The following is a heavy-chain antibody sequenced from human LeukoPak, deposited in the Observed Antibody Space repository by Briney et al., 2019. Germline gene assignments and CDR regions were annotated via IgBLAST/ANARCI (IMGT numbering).Heavy chain of an antibody. CDR1: GGSISSSSYY. D-gene: IGHD2-15*01. CDR2: IYYSGST. Sequence: PSETLSLTCTVSGGSISSSSYYWGWIRQPPGKGLEWIGSIYYSGSTYYNPSLKSRVTISVDTSKNQFSLKLSSVTAADTAVYYCARDRPPLPIGYCSGGSCYKAGDDAFDIWGQGTMVTVSS. CDR3: ARDRPPLPIGYCSGGSCYKAGDDAFDI. V-gene: IGHV4-39*07. J-gene: IGHJ3*02.